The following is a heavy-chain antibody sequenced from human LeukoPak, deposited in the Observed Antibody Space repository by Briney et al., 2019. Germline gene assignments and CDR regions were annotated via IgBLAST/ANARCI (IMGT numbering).Heavy chain of an antibody. CDR2: INHSGST. J-gene: IGHJ6*03. CDR1: GGSFSGYY. D-gene: IGHD6-13*01. Sequence: PSETLNLTCAVYGGSFSGYYWSWIRQPPGKGLEWIGEINHSGSTNYNPSLKSRVTISVDTSKNQFSLKLSSVAAADTAVYYCARGPSSSSPIGSYYTDVWGKG. CDR3: ARGPSSSSPIGSYYTDV. V-gene: IGHV4-34*01.